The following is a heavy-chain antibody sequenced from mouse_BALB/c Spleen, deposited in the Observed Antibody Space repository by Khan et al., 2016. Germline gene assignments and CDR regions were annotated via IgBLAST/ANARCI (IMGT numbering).Heavy chain of an antibody. CDR3: ARGDYGNYAAY. CDR2: IDPENGNT. Sequence: VQLQHSGAELVRPGASVKLSCKASGFNIKDNFIHWVKQRPEQGLECIGWIDPENGNTIYAPKFQGRASITADTSSNTAYLQLSSLTSEDTAVYYCARGDYGNYAAYWGQGALVTVSA. CDR1: GFNIKDNF. J-gene: IGHJ3*01. D-gene: IGHD2-1*01. V-gene: IGHV14-1*02.